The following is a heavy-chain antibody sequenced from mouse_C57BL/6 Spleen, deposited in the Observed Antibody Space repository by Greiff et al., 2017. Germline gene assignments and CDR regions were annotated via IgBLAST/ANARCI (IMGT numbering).Heavy chain of an antibody. Sequence: QVQLQQPGAELVKPGASVKLSCKASGYTFTSYWMHWVKQRPGRGLEWIGRIDPNSGGTKYNEKFKSKATLTVDKPSSTAYMQLSSLTSEDSAGYYWARESITTVVEAMDYWGQGTSVTVSS. J-gene: IGHJ4*01. CDR2: IDPNSGGT. D-gene: IGHD1-1*01. CDR3: ARESITTVVEAMDY. V-gene: IGHV1-72*01. CDR1: GYTFTSYW.